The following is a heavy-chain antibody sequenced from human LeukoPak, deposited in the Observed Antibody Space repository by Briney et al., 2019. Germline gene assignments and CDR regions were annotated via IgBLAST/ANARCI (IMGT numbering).Heavy chain of an antibody. D-gene: IGHD2-21*02. Sequence: ASVKVSFKASDYTFTSYGTSWVRQCPGKGLEWMGWISAFNGNTNYAQKLQVRVTMTTDTSTSTAYMELRSLRSDDTAVYYCASTIHCGGDCPFEYWGQGTLVTVSS. J-gene: IGHJ4*02. CDR3: ASTIHCGGDCPFEY. CDR2: ISAFNGNT. CDR1: DYTFTSYG. V-gene: IGHV1-18*04.